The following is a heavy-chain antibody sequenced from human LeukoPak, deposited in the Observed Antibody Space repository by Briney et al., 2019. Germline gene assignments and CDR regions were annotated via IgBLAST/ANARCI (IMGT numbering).Heavy chain of an antibody. CDR1: GFTFSSYG. V-gene: IGHV3-33*06. CDR2: IWYDGSNK. CDR3: AKAEFIAAPPSFDY. Sequence: PGRSLRLSCAASGFTFSSYGMHWVRQAPGKGLEWVAVIWYDGSNKYYADSVKGRFTISRDNSKNTLYLQMNSLRAEDTAVYYCAKAEFIAAPPSFDYWGQGTLVTVSS. D-gene: IGHD6-6*01. J-gene: IGHJ4*02.